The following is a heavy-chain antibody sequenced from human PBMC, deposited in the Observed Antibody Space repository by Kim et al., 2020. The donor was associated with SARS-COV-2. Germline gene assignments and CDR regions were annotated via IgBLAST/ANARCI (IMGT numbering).Heavy chain of an antibody. V-gene: IGHV4-34*01. CDR3: ARGGARGRGYSYGSFDY. J-gene: IGHJ4*02. Sequence: LKSRVTISVDTSKNQFSLKLSSVTAADTAVYYCARGGARGRGYSYGSFDYWGQGTLVTVSS. D-gene: IGHD5-18*01.